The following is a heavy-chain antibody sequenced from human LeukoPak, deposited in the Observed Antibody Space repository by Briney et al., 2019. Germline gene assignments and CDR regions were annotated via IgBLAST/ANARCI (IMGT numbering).Heavy chain of an antibody. CDR3: ARAAHSYTAMVTGSSRFDY. V-gene: IGHV1-69*05. CDR2: IIPIFGTA. Sequence: SSVKVSCKASGGTFSSYAISWVRQAPGQGLEWMGRIIPIFGTANYAQKLQGRVTMTTDTSTSTAYMGLRSLRSDDTAVYYCARAAHSYTAMVTGSSRFDYWGQGTLVTVSS. D-gene: IGHD5-18*01. CDR1: GGTFSSYA. J-gene: IGHJ4*02.